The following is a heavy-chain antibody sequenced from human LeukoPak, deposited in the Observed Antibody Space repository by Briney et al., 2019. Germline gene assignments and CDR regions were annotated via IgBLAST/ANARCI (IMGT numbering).Heavy chain of an antibody. CDR2: IGISSGNT. Sequence: GGSLRLSCAASGFRFSDYSMNWVRQAPGKGLEWISYIGISSGNTNYADSVKGRFTISGDKAKNSLFLQMNSLRVEDTAVYYCARDYKYAFDNWGQGTLVTVSS. CDR1: GFRFSDYS. J-gene: IGHJ4*02. D-gene: IGHD5-24*01. V-gene: IGHV3-48*01. CDR3: ARDYKYAFDN.